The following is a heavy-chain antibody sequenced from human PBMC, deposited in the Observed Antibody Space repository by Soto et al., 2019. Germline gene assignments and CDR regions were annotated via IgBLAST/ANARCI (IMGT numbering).Heavy chain of an antibody. J-gene: IGHJ4*02. CDR2: IFYGGST. V-gene: IGHV4-39*01. D-gene: IGHD3-10*01. CDR1: GGSVYSTSYY. Sequence: PSETLSLTCSVSGGSVYSTSYYWGWIRQPPGKGLEWVGHIFYGGSTYYNPSLQSRVAISVDTCKNQVSLRLTSVPAADTGVYYCARRLASGSPYFDYWGQGTLVTVSS. CDR3: ARRLASGSPYFDY.